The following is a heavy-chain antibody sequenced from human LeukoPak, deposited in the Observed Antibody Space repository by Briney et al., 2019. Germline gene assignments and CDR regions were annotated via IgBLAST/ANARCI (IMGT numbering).Heavy chain of an antibody. CDR2: ISGSSSTI. D-gene: IGHD4-23*01. Sequence: PGGSLRLSCATSGLTFNSYGMIWVRQAPGKGLKWISYISGSSSTITYADSVRGRFTISRDNAKNSLYLQMNSLRAEDTAVYYCARETVGIDYWGQGTLVTVSS. V-gene: IGHV3-48*01. CDR1: GLTFNSYG. CDR3: ARETVGIDY. J-gene: IGHJ4*02.